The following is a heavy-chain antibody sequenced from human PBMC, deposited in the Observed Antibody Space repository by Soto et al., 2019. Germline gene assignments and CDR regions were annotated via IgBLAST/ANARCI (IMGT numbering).Heavy chain of an antibody. CDR3: ARIIYDYIWGSYRFPYYIDY. V-gene: IGHV4-39*01. CDR1: GGSISSSSYY. J-gene: IGHJ4*02. Sequence: SSETLSLTCTVSGGSISSSSYYWGWIRQPPGKGLEWIGSIYYSGSTYYNPSLKSRVTISVDTSKNQFSLKLSSVTAADTAVYYCARIIYDYIWGSYRFPYYIDYWGQGTLVTVS. CDR2: IYYSGST. D-gene: IGHD3-16*02.